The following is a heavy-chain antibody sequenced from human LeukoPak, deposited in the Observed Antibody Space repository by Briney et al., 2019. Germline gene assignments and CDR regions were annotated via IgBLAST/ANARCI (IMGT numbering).Heavy chain of an antibody. J-gene: IGHJ4*02. CDR2: INHSGST. Sequence: PSETLSLTCAVYGGSFSGYYWSWIRQPPGKGLEWIGEINHSGSTNYNPSLKSRVTISVDTSKNQFSLKLSSVTAADTAVYYCARGLINVWGSYRYFDYWGQGTLVTVSS. CDR3: ARGLINVWGSYRYFDY. D-gene: IGHD3-16*02. V-gene: IGHV4-34*01. CDR1: GGSFSGYY.